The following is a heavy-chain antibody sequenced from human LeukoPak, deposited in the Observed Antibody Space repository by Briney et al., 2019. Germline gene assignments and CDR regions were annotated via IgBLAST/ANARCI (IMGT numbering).Heavy chain of an antibody. CDR3: ARDLFYGSGSYYPNFYYYYYMDV. Sequence: PGGSLRLSCAASGFTVSSNYMSWVRQAPGKGLEWVSSISSSSSYIYYADSVKGRFTISRDNAKNSLYLQMNSLRAEDTAVYYCARDLFYGSGSYYPNFYYYYYMDVWGKGTTVTISS. J-gene: IGHJ6*03. V-gene: IGHV3-21*01. CDR2: ISSSSSYI. D-gene: IGHD3-10*01. CDR1: GFTVSSNY.